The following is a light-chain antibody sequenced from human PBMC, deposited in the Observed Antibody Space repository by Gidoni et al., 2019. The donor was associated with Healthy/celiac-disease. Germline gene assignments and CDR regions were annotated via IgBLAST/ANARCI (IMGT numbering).Light chain of an antibody. V-gene: IGKV3-20*01. J-gene: IGKJ1*01. Sequence: EIVLTQSPGTLSLYPGERATLSCRASQSVSSSYLAWYQQTPGQAPRLLIYGASSRATGIPDRFSGSGSGTDFTLTISRLEPEDFAVYYCQQYGSSRTFGQGTKVEIK. CDR2: GAS. CDR3: QQYGSSRT. CDR1: QSVSSSY.